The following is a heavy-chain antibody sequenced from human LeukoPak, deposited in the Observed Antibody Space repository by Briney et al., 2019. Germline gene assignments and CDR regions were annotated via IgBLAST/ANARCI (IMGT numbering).Heavy chain of an antibody. V-gene: IGHV3-23*01. CDR2: ISGSGGST. J-gene: IGHJ4*02. CDR1: GFTFSSYA. CDR3: AKEKAGYCSSTSCFDGYDY. D-gene: IGHD2-2*01. Sequence: GGSLRLSCAASGFTFSSYAMSWVRQAPGKGLEWVSAISGSGGSTYYADSVKGRFSISRDNSKNTLYLQLNSLRAEDTAVYYCAKEKAGYCSSTSCFDGYDYWGQGTLVTVSS.